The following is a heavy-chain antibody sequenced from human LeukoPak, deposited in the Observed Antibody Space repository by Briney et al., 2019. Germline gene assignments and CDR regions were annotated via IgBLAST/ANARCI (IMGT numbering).Heavy chain of an antibody. V-gene: IGHV1-24*01. Sequence: ASVKVPCKVSGYTLTELSMHWVRQAPGKGLEWMGGFDPEDGETIYAQKFQGRVTMTEDPSTDTAYLELSSLRSEDTAVYYCAAEGQWSLVHYFNSWGQGTLVTVSS. CDR1: GYTLTELS. CDR2: FDPEDGET. CDR3: AAEGQWSLVHYFNS. D-gene: IGHD2-15*01. J-gene: IGHJ4*02.